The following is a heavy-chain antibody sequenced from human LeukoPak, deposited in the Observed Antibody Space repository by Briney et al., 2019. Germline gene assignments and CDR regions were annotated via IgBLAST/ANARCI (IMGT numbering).Heavy chain of an antibody. Sequence: GGSLRLFCAASGFTFSSYAMSWVRQAPGKGLEWVLAISGSDGSTYCADSVKGRFTISRDNSKNTLYLQMNSLSAEDTAVYYCEKDLGGSGDYRPYWGQGSVVTVSS. J-gene: IGHJ4*02. CDR2: ISGSDGST. V-gene: IGHV3-23*01. D-gene: IGHD2-21*02. CDR3: EKDLGGSGDYRPY. CDR1: GFTFSSYA.